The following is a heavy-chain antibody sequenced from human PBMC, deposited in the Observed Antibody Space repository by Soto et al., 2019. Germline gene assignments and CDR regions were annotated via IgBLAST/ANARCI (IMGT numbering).Heavy chain of an antibody. CDR3: ARSRVTYYYDRSAFDI. CDR2: IIPIFGTA. Sequence: QVQLVQSGAEVKKPGSSVKVSCKASGGTFSSYAISWVRQAPGQGLEWMGGIIPIFGTANYAQKFQGRVTITADESTSTAFMELSSLRSEDTAVYYCARSRVTYYYDRSAFDIWGQGTMVTVSS. D-gene: IGHD3-22*01. CDR1: GGTFSSYA. J-gene: IGHJ3*02. V-gene: IGHV1-69*01.